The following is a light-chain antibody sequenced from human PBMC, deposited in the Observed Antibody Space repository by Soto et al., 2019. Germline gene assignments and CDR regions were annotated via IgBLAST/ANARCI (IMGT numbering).Light chain of an antibody. CDR3: QQAHHIPLT. Sequence: DIVMSQSPVTLPVTPGEPASISCRSSQSLLNYKGYDYLAWYEQKPGQSPQLLIYLGSNRASGVPDRFSGSVSGTDFTLAISRVQAEDVGIYYCQQAHHIPLTFGGGTKVDI. V-gene: IGKV2-28*01. CDR1: QSLLNYKGYDY. J-gene: IGKJ4*01. CDR2: LGS.